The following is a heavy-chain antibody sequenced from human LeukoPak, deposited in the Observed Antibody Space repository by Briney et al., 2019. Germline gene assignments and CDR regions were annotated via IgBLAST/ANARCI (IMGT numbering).Heavy chain of an antibody. CDR1: GFTFSTYA. D-gene: IGHD5-12*01. CDR2: ISGSGGGT. V-gene: IGHV3-23*01. J-gene: IGHJ4*02. CDR3: ARDPTQWLRYGYFDY. Sequence: GGSLRLSCAASGFTFSTYAMSWVRQAAGKGLEWVSLISGSGGGTYYADSVKGRFTISRDNSKNTLYLQLNSLRAEDTAVYYCARDPTQWLRYGYFDYWGQGTLVTVSS.